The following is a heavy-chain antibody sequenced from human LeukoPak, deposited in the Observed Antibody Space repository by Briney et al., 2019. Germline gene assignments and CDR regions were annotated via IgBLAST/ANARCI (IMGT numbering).Heavy chain of an antibody. D-gene: IGHD2-2*01. Sequence: SQTLSLTCTVSGGSISSGGYYWSWIRQHPGKGLEWIGYIYYSGSTYYNPSLKSRVTISVDTSKNQLSLKLSSVTAADTAVYYCARVLKHQVDYWGQGTLVTVSS. CDR2: IYYSGST. CDR3: ARVLKHQVDY. CDR1: GGSISSGGYY. J-gene: IGHJ4*02. V-gene: IGHV4-31*03.